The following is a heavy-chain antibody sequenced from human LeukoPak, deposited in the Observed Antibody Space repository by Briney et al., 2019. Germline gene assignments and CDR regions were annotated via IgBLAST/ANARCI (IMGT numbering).Heavy chain of an antibody. Sequence: GGSLRLSCPASGFTFYMYAMNWVRQAPGKGLEWVASMCGTAGCTFYPDSVKGRFTISRDNSKNVLYLRMNSLTAEDTAIYYCAKDRPNFHENSGHYYRRDGDSWGQGTLVTVSS. CDR3: AKDRPNFHENSGHYYRRDGDS. J-gene: IGHJ5*01. CDR1: GFTFYMYA. CDR2: MCGTAGCT. D-gene: IGHD3-22*01. V-gene: IGHV3-23*01.